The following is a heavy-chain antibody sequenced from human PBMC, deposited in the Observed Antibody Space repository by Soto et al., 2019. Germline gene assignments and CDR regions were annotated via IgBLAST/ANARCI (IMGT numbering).Heavy chain of an antibody. V-gene: IGHV3-23*01. CDR2: LSGDGSRA. J-gene: IGHJ4*02. CDR3: AKRGGYAISFYDS. Sequence: PGGSLRLSCAGTGFNFGGYAMSWVRQAPGKGLEWVSTLSGDGSRAYYADSVRGRFTVSRDNSKSTLYLRMNSLRADDTAIYYCAKRGGYAISFYDSWDQGTLVTVSS. D-gene: IGHD3-16*01. CDR1: GFNFGGYA.